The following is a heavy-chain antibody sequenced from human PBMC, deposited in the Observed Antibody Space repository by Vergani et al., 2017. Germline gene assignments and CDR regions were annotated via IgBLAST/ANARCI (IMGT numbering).Heavy chain of an antibody. CDR2: IIPIFGTE. CDR3: ARAPYYDFWSGYYNHYDY. Sequence: QVQLVQSGAEVKKPGASVKVSCKASGYTFTGYYMHWVRQAPGQGLEWMGGIIPIFGTENYAQKFQGRVTITADESTSTAYMELSSLRSEDTAVYYCARAPYYDFWSGYYNHYDYWGQGTLVTVSS. D-gene: IGHD3-3*01. V-gene: IGHV1-69*01. CDR1: GYTFTGYY. J-gene: IGHJ4*02.